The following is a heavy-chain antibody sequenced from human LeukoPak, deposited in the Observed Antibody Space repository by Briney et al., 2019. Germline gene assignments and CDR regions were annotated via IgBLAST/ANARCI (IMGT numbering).Heavy chain of an antibody. V-gene: IGHV3-7*05. CDR2: IKRDGGDK. J-gene: IGHJ4*02. CDR3: ARGDEYTTSP. Sequence: GGSLRLSCAASGFTFSSFWMSWVRQAPGKGLEWVANIKRDGGDKYYVDSVRGRFSISRDNAKNSLYLHMNSLRAEDTAVYYCARGDEYTTSPWGQGTLVTVSS. CDR1: GFTFSSFW. D-gene: IGHD2-2*02.